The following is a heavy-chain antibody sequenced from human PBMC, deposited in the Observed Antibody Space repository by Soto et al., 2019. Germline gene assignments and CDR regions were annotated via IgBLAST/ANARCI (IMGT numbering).Heavy chain of an antibody. CDR3: AHLNYFCSGSGFDY. J-gene: IGHJ4*02. CDR2: IYWDDDK. CDR1: GFSLSTSGVG. D-gene: IGHD3-10*01. V-gene: IGHV2-5*02. Sequence: QITLKESGPTLVKPTQTLTLTCTFSGFSLSTSGVGVGWIRQPPGKALEWLALIYWDDDKRYSPSLKSRLTITKDTSKNQVVLTMTNMDPVDTATYYCAHLNYFCSGSGFDYWGQGTLVTVSS.